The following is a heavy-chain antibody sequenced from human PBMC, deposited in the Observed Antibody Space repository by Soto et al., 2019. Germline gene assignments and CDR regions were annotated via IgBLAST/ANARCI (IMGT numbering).Heavy chain of an antibody. D-gene: IGHD6-13*01. Sequence: SETLSLTCAVYGGSFSGYYWSWIRQPPGKGLEWIGEINHSGSTNYNPSLKSRVTISVDTSKNQFSLKLSSVTAADTAVYYCARGVGEQQLVRRGRYNWFDPWGQG. J-gene: IGHJ5*02. CDR1: GGSFSGYY. CDR2: INHSGST. CDR3: ARGVGEQQLVRRGRYNWFDP. V-gene: IGHV4-34*01.